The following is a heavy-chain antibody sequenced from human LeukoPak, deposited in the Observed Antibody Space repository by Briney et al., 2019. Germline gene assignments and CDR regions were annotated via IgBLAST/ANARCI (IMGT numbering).Heavy chain of an antibody. J-gene: IGHJ4*02. V-gene: IGHV4-4*07. CDR3: ARGGSSWYADY. D-gene: IGHD6-13*01. CDR2: IHGSETT. Sequence: SETLSLTCSVSGGSINSDFWTWIRQPAGKGLEWIGRIHGSETTIYSPSLKSRVTMSLDMAKKQFSLKVSSVTAADTAVYYCARGGSSWYADYWGQGTLVTVPS. CDR1: GGSINSDF.